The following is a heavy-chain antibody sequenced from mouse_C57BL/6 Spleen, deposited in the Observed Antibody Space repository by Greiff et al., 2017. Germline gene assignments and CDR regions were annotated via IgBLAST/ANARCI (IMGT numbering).Heavy chain of an antibody. CDR2: ITPSNGGT. D-gene: IGHD1-1*01. V-gene: IGHV1-53*01. J-gene: IGHJ2*01. Sequence: QVQLQQPGTELVQPGASVKLSCKASGYTFTSYWMHWVQQRPGQGLEWLGNITPSNGGTNSNEKFKGKATLTVDKSSSPAYMQLSSLTSEDSAVYYCARGDNYGYWGQGTTLTVSS. CDR3: ARGDNYGY. CDR1: GYTFTSYW.